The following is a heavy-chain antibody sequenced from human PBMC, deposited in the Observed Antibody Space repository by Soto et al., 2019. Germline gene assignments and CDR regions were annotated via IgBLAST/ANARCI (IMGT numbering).Heavy chain of an antibody. V-gene: IGHV1-18*01. J-gene: IGHJ6*03. CDR1: GYTFTSYG. D-gene: IGHD3-3*01. CDR3: ARDRDYDFWSGYIDSYYYYMDV. Sequence: ASVKVSCKASGYTFTSYGISWVRQAPGQGLEWMGWISAYNGNTNYAQKLQGRVTMTTDTSTSTAYMELRSLRSDDTAVYYCARDRDYDFWSGYIDSYYYYMDVWGKGTTVPSP. CDR2: ISAYNGNT.